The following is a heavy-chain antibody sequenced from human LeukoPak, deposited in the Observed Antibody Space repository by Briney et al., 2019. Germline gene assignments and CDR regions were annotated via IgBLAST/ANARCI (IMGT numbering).Heavy chain of an antibody. J-gene: IGHJ4*02. Sequence: ASVKVSCKASGYTFTSYGISWVRQAHGQGLEWMGWISAYNGNTNYAQKLQGRVTMTTDTSTSTAYMELRSLRSDDTAVYYCARVVDTAMVEGYYFDYWGQGTLVTVSS. V-gene: IGHV1-18*01. D-gene: IGHD5-18*01. CDR2: ISAYNGNT. CDR3: ARVVDTAMVEGYYFDY. CDR1: GYTFTSYG.